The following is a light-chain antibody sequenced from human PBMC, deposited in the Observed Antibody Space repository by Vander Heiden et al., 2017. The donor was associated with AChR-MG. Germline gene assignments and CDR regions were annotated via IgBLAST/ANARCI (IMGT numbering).Light chain of an antibody. V-gene: IGKV1-39*01. Sequence: DIEVPQSPSSLSASVGDRVTVTCRASQRISTYLNWYLQKPGKAPKLLIYAASSLQSGVSSRFSGSGSGTEFTLTISSLQVEDFGTYYCQQNSNPPFNFGPGTKVDVK. J-gene: IGKJ3*01. CDR1: QRISTY. CDR3: QQNSNPPFN. CDR2: AAS.